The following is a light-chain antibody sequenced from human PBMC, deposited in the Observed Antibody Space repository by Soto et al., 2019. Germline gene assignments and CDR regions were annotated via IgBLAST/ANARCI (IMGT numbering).Light chain of an antibody. CDR2: DAS. J-gene: IGKJ1*01. Sequence: DIQMTQSPSTLSASVGDRCTITCRASQSISSWLAWYQQKPGKAPKLLIYDASSLESGVPSRFSGSGSGTEFTLTISSLQPDDFATYYCQQYNSYSTFGQGTKVDIK. CDR1: QSISSW. V-gene: IGKV1-5*01. CDR3: QQYNSYST.